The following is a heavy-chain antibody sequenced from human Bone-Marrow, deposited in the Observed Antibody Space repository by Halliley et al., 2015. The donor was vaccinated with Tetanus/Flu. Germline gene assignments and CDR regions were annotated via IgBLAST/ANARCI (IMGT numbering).Heavy chain of an antibody. CDR2: IAPGDSYT. D-gene: IGHD3-10*01. J-gene: IGHJ4*02. V-gene: IGHV5-10-1*01. CDR3: AGDGSGSFYFDY. Sequence: EGMGRIAPGDSYTKYSPSFQGHVTISVDKSISTAFLQWSRLKASDTAMYYCAGDGSGSFYFDYWSQGTLVTVSS.